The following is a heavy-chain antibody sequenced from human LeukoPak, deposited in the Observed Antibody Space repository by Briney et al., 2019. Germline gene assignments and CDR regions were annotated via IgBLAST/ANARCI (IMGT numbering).Heavy chain of an antibody. CDR1: GYTFTGYY. D-gene: IGHD6-19*01. CDR3: ARGQQWLVPLDAFDI. V-gene: IGHV1-2*02. CDR2: INPNSGGT. J-gene: IGHJ3*02. Sequence: ASVKVSCKASGYTFTGYYMHWVRQAPGQGLEWMGWINPNSGGTNYAQKFQGRVTMTRDTSISTAYIELSRLRSDDTAVYYCARGQQWLVPLDAFDIWGQGTMVTVSS.